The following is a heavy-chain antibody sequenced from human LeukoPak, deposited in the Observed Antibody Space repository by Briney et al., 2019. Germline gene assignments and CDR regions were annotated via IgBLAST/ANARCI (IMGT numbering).Heavy chain of an antibody. J-gene: IGHJ5*02. D-gene: IGHD1-26*01. V-gene: IGHV4-4*07. Sequence: SETLSLTCTVSGGSISSYYWNWIRQPAGKGLEWIGRIHTSGSTNYNPSLKSRVTMSVDTSKNKFSLKLSSVTAADTAVYYCAREVIVAAGSWFAPWGQGTLVTV. CDR3: AREVIVAAGSWFAP. CDR1: GGSISSYY. CDR2: IHTSGST.